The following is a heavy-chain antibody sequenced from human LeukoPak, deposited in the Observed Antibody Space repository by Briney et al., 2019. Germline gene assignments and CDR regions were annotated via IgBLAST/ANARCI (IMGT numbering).Heavy chain of an antibody. V-gene: IGHV3-21*01. J-gene: IGHJ3*02. CDR2: ISSSSSYI. D-gene: IGHD4/OR15-4a*01. Sequence: GGSLRLSCAASGFAFSSYNMYWVRQAPGKGLEWVSLISSSSSYIYYADSVKGRFTISRDNAKNSLYLQMNSLRAEDTALYYCARDMVRSAFDIWGQGTMVAVSS. CDR3: ARDMVRSAFDI. CDR1: GFAFSSYN.